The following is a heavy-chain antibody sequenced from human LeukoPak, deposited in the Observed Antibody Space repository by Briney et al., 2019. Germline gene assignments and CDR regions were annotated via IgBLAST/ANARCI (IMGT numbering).Heavy chain of an antibody. V-gene: IGHV3-30*02. CDR1: GFSFSNDG. Sequence: GGSLRLSCAASGFSFSNDGMHWVRQAPGQGLEWVAFIRYDGSNKYYTDSVKGRFTISRDNAKNTLYLQMNRLRAEDTAVYYCAKEGTDDYWGQGTLVTVSS. CDR3: AKEGTDDY. D-gene: IGHD3/OR15-3a*01. CDR2: IRYDGSNK. J-gene: IGHJ4*02.